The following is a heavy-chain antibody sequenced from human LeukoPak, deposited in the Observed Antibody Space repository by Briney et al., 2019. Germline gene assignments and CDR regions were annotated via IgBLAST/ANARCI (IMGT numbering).Heavy chain of an antibody. D-gene: IGHD3-3*01. CDR3: ARTFGRGPPGDAFDN. CDR1: GFTFRIFG. CDR2: IDARSGIT. Sequence: QPGGSLRLSCAASGFTFRIFGLNWVRQAPGKGPEWVSYIDARSGITYYADSVQGRFTISRDDARESVFLQMDGLRVDDTAVYYCARTFGRGPPGDAFDNWGPGTWVIVSS. J-gene: IGHJ3*02. V-gene: IGHV3-48*04.